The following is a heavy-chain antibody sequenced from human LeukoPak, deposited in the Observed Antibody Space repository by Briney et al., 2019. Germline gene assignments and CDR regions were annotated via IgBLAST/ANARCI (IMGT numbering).Heavy chain of an antibody. Sequence: SETLSLTCTVSGGSISSGGYYWSWIRQPPGKGLEWIGYIYHSGSTYYNPSLKSRVTISVDRSKNQFSLKLSSVTAADTAVYYCASVPSLGPTAGYYWGQGTLVTVSS. CDR3: ASVPSLGPTAGYY. D-gene: IGHD3-16*01. CDR1: GGSISSGGYY. J-gene: IGHJ4*02. CDR2: IYHSGST. V-gene: IGHV4-30-2*01.